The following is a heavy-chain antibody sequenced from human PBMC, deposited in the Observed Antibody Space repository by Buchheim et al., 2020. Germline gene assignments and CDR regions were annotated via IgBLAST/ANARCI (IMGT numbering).Heavy chain of an antibody. D-gene: IGHD2-2*02. CDR2: INHSGST. J-gene: IGHJ6*03. CDR1: GGSFSGYY. CDR3: ARRQRNRDCSSTSCYNYYYRDV. Sequence: QVQLQQWGAGLLTPSQTLSLTCAVYGGSFSGYYWSWIRQPPGKGLEWIGEINHSGSTNYNPSLKSRVTISVDTSKNQFSPKLSSVTAADTAVYYRARRQRNRDCSSTSCYNYYYRDVGVIG. V-gene: IGHV4-34*02.